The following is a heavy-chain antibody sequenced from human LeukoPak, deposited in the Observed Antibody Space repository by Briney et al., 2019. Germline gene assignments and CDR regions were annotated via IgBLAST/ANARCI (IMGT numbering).Heavy chain of an antibody. D-gene: IGHD3-22*01. J-gene: IGHJ4*02. CDR2: ISGSGGST. V-gene: IGHV3-23*01. Sequence: GGSLRLSCAASGFTFSSYAMSWVRQAPGKGLEWVSAISGSGGSTYYADSVKGRFTISRDNSKNTLYLQMNSLRAEDTAVYYCATDMIVVVTVDCWGQGTLVTVSS. CDR1: GFTFSSYA. CDR3: ATDMIVVVTVDC.